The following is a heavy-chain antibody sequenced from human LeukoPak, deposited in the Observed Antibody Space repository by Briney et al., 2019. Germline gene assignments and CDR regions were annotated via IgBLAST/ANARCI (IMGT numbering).Heavy chain of an antibody. J-gene: IGHJ4*02. V-gene: IGHV3-48*03. CDR2: ISSGGGGSTT. Sequence: PGGSLRLSCAASGFTVSSNYMNWVRQAPGKGLEWISYISSGGGGSTTYYADSVRGRFTISRDNAKNSLYLQMNSLRAEDTAVYYCARFCSGGACYRVFDYWGQGTLVTVSS. CDR3: ARFCSGGACYRVFDY. D-gene: IGHD2-15*01. CDR1: GFTVSSNY.